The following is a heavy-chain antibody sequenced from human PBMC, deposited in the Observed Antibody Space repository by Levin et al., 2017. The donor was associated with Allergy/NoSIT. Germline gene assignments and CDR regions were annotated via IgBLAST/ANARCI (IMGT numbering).Heavy chain of an antibody. CDR2: ITSDGGNK. CDR1: GFTFSTYG. V-gene: IGHV3-30*18. CDR3: AKGGDFDS. Sequence: SCAASGFTFSTYGIQWVRQAPGKGLDWVALITSDGGNKYYAASVKGRFTISRDNSNNALYLQMNSLSADDTAIYYCAKGGDFDSWGQGTLVTVSS. J-gene: IGHJ4*02.